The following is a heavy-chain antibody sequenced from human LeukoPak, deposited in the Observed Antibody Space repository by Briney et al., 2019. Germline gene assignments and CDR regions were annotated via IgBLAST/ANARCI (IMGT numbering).Heavy chain of an antibody. CDR3: ARSAAAGTRYYYYMDV. CDR2: IKQDGSEK. V-gene: IGHV3-7*01. Sequence: GGSLRLSCAASGFTFSSYWMSWVRQAPGKGLEWVANIKQDGSEKYYVDSVKGRFTISRDNAKNSLYLQMNSLRAEDTAVYYCARSAAAGTRYYYYMDVWGKGTTVTVSS. J-gene: IGHJ6*03. D-gene: IGHD6-13*01. CDR1: GFTFSSYW.